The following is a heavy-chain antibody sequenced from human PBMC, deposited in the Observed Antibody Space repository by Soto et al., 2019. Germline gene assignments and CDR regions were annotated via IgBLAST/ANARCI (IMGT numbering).Heavy chain of an antibody. CDR3: ARSGYSSGWYHWYFDF. J-gene: IGHJ2*01. D-gene: IGHD6-19*01. V-gene: IGHV1-3*01. CDR2: INGGNGNT. Sequence: ASVKVSCKVSGYTLTELSMHWVRQAPGQRLEWMGWINGGNGNTKYSQKFQGRVTITRDTSASTGYMDLSSLRSEDTAVYYCARSGYSSGWYHWYFDFWGRGTLVTVSS. CDR1: GYTLTELS.